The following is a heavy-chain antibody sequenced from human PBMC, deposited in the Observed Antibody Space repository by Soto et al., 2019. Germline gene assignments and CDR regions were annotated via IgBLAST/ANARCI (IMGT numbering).Heavy chain of an antibody. D-gene: IGHD3-9*01. CDR2: IYQIGST. J-gene: IGHJ3*02. V-gene: IGHV4-30-2*01. CDR1: GGSLSSSAYS. Sequence: SETLSLPGAVSGGSLSSSAYSWSWIRQAPGKGLAWIGFIYQIGSTYYNPSLKSRVTMSLDRPKNQFSLKLSSVTAAATASYYYGRELLFYDRHGFAWDEALDIWGQGTMLAVSS. CDR3: GRELLFYDRHGFAWDEALDI.